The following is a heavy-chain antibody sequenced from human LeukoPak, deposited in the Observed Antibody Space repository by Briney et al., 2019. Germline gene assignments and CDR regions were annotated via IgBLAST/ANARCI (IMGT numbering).Heavy chain of an antibody. CDR2: IKSKTDGGTT. D-gene: IGHD1-26*01. J-gene: IGHJ4*02. Sequence: GGSLRLSCAASGFTFTNAWMSWVRQAPGKGLEWIGRIKSKTDGGTTDYAAPVKGRFTISRDDSKNTLYLQMNSLKTEDTAVYYCTTGVLLWELSSHLTDYWGQGTLVTVSS. CDR3: TTGVLLWELSSHLTDY. V-gene: IGHV3-15*01. CDR1: GFTFTNAW.